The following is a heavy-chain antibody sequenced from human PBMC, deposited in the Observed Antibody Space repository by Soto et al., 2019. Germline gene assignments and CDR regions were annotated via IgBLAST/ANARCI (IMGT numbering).Heavy chain of an antibody. CDR3: AREGSSSSLEFDY. V-gene: IGHV4-59*01. Sequence: QVQLQESGPGLVKPSETLSLTCTVSGGSISSYYWSWIRQPPGKGLEWIGYIYYSGSTNYNPSLTSRVTISVDTSKNQFSLKLSSVTAADTAVYYCAREGSSSSLEFDYWGQGTLVTVSS. CDR1: GGSISSYY. CDR2: IYYSGST. J-gene: IGHJ4*02. D-gene: IGHD6-6*01.